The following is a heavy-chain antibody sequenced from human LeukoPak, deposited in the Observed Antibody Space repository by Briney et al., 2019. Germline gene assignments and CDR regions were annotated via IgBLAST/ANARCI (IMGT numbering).Heavy chain of an antibody. CDR1: GGSFSGYY. Sequence: PSETLSLTCAVYGGSFSGYYWSWIRQPPGKGLEWIGEINHSGSTNYNPSLKSRVTISVDTSKNQFSLKLSSVTAADTAVYYCAREASSLGGGMDVWGQGTTVTVSS. CDR3: AREASSLGGGMDV. J-gene: IGHJ6*02. CDR2: INHSGST. D-gene: IGHD3-16*01. V-gene: IGHV4-34*01.